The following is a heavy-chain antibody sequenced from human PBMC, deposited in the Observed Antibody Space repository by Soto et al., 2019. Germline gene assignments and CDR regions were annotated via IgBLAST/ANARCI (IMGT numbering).Heavy chain of an antibody. J-gene: IGHJ5*02. D-gene: IGHD5-12*01. Sequence: QVQLVQSGAEVKKPGSSVKVSCKASGGTFSSYAISWVRQAPGQGLEWMGGIIPIFGTANYAQKFQGRVTLTPDESTRTADQELSSLRSEDTAVYYCARDKEVATITGWFDPWGQGTLVTVSS. CDR3: ARDKEVATITGWFDP. CDR1: GGTFSSYA. CDR2: IIPIFGTA. V-gene: IGHV1-69*01.